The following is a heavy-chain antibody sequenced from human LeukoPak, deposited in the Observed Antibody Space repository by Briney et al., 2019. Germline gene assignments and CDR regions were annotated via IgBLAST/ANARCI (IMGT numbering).Heavy chain of an antibody. CDR1: GYTFTSYG. J-gene: IGHJ5*02. CDR3: AREVHGNWFDP. Sequence: AAAVNVSFTASGYTFTSYGISWVRQAPGQGLEWMGWISAYNGNTNYAQKLQGRVTITTDTYTSTAYMELRSLRSDDTAVYYCAREVHGNWFDPWGQGTLVTVSS. V-gene: IGHV1-18*01. CDR2: ISAYNGNT.